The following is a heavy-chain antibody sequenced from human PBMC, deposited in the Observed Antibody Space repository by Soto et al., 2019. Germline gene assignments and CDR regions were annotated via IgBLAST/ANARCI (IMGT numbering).Heavy chain of an antibody. D-gene: IGHD1-1*01. V-gene: IGHV4-4*07. CDR1: GASISGFY. CDR3: VRDGTKTLRDWFDP. Sequence: SETLSLTCTVSGASISGFYWSWIRKSAGKGLEWIGRIYATGTAVYNPSLKSRVMMSVDTSKKQFSLKLRSVTAADTAVYYCVRDGTKTLRDWFDPWGQGISVTVSS. CDR2: IYATGTA. J-gene: IGHJ5*02.